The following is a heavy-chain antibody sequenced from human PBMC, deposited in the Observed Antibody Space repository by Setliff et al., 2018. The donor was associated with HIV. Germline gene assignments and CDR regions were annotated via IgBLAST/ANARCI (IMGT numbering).Heavy chain of an antibody. Sequence: SETLSLTCTVSGGSISSGSYSWSWIRQHPGKGLEWIGYIYYSGISYYNPSLNSRVAISVDTSKNRFSLKLSSVTAADTAIYYCALLYPYSGYLGYWGQGTLVTVSS. CDR2: IYYSGIS. V-gene: IGHV4-31*03. CDR3: ALLYPYSGYLGY. CDR1: GGSISSGSYS. J-gene: IGHJ4*02. D-gene: IGHD1-26*01.